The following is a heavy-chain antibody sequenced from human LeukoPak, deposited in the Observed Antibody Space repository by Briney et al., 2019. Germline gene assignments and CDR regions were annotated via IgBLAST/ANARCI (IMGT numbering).Heavy chain of an antibody. V-gene: IGHV1-2*02. J-gene: IGHJ4*02. CDR1: GYTFIDYY. Sequence: SVKVSCKTSGYTFIDYYMYWVRQAPGLGPEWMGWINPNSGGTKSPQKFQGRVTMTRDTSTSTAYLELSRLTSDDTAVYYCASGPRSTIFGVDSYYFDYWGQGTLVSVSS. CDR3: ASGPRSTIFGVDSYYFDY. CDR2: INPNSGGT. D-gene: IGHD3-3*01.